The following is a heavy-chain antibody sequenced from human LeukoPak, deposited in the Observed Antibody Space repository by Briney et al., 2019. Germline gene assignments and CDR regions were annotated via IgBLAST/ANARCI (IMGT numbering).Heavy chain of an antibody. Sequence: SVKLSCKASGFTFTCSAMQLVRHARGQRLEWIGWIVVGSGNTNYAQKFQERVTITRDMSTSTAYMELSSLRSEDTAVYYCAAEGYDRSGYYCQYRGQVALVTVSS. CDR2: IVVGSGNT. CDR3: AAEGYDRSGYYCQY. D-gene: IGHD3-22*01. CDR1: GFTFTCSA. V-gene: IGHV1-58*02. J-gene: IGHJ1*01.